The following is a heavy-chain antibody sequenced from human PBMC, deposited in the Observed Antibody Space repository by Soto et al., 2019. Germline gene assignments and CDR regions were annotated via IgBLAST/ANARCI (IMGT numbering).Heavy chain of an antibody. Sequence: VASVKVSCKASGYTLTSCYMHWVRQAPGQGLEWMGMINPGGGVTSYAQKFEGRVTLTRDTSTSTVYMELRSLRFEDTAVYYCARKKHIEVVTARGYFDRWGQGTLVTVYS. J-gene: IGHJ1*01. CDR3: ARKKHIEVVTARGYFDR. V-gene: IGHV1-46*01. CDR2: INPGGGVT. CDR1: GYTLTSCY. D-gene: IGHD2-21*02.